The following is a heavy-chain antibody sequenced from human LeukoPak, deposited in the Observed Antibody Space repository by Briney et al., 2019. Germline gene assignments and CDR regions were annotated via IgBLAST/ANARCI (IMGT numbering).Heavy chain of an antibody. CDR1: GFTVSSNY. CDR3: AREARSSGYFT. V-gene: IGHV3-66*01. CDR2: IYSGGST. Sequence: GGSLRLSCAASGFTVSSNYMSWVRQAPGKGLEWVSVIYSGGSTYYADSVKGRFTISRDNSKNTLYLQMNSLRAEDTAVYYCAREARSSGYFTWGQGTLVTVSS. J-gene: IGHJ5*02. D-gene: IGHD3-22*01.